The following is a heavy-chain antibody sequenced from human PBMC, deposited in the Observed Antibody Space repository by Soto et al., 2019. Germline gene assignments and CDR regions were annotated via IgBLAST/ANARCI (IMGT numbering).Heavy chain of an antibody. D-gene: IGHD5-18*01. J-gene: IGHJ4*02. CDR1: GFTFSIYA. V-gene: IGHV3-30-3*01. CDR3: ARDPRGYSYGYYDY. CDR2: ISYDGSNK. Sequence: WGALLVSCAASGFTFSIYAMHWVRQAPGKGLEWVAVISYDGSNKYYADSVKGRFTISRDNSKNTLYLQMNSLRAEDTAVYYCARDPRGYSYGYYDYWGQGTMVTVSS.